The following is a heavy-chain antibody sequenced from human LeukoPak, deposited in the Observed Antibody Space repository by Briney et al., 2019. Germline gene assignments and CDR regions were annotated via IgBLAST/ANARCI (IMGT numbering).Heavy chain of an antibody. Sequence: GGSLRLSCATSGFSFDDYGMSWVRQVPGEGLEWVSGINWNGDSIDYADSVKGRFTISRDNAKNSLYLQMNSLRPEDTAFYHCARSSSGYYRYFDYWGQGTLVTVSS. D-gene: IGHD3-22*01. CDR2: INWNGDSI. J-gene: IGHJ4*02. CDR1: GFSFDDYG. V-gene: IGHV3-20*01. CDR3: ARSSSGYYRYFDY.